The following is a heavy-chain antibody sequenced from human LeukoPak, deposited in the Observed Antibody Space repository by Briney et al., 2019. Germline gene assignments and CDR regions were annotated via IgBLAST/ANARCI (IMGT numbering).Heavy chain of an antibody. CDR3: AKDSPGIAAQGDYFDY. Sequence: GGSLRLSCAASGFTFSSYAMSWVRQAPGKGLEWVSAISGSGGSTYYADSVKGRFTISRDNSKNTLYLQMNSLRAEDTAVYYCAKDSPGIAAQGDYFDYWGQGTLVTASS. J-gene: IGHJ4*02. V-gene: IGHV3-23*01. CDR2: ISGSGGST. CDR1: GFTFSSYA. D-gene: IGHD6-6*01.